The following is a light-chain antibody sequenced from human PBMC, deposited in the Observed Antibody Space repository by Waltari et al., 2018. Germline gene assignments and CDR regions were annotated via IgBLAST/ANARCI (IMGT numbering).Light chain of an antibody. Sequence: QSILTQPPSVSGAPGQRVTISCTWSSTNIGAGPAVPWYQEFPGTAPKLLIYGNNNRPSGVPDRFSGSKSGTSASLTITGLQAEDEADYYCQSFDTSLSHGVVFGGGTKVTVL. CDR1: STNIGAGPA. J-gene: IGLJ3*02. CDR2: GNN. CDR3: QSFDTSLSHGVV. V-gene: IGLV1-40*02.